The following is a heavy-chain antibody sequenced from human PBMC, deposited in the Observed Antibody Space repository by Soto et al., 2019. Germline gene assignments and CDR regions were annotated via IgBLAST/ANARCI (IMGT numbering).Heavy chain of an antibody. Sequence: EVQLLESGGGVVQPGGSLRLSCEASGFNFKKFAMGWVRQAPGEGLEWVSGISCCGGSTFYADSVKGRFSLARDDSKNTLSLQLNSLRVEDTAHYYCAKADGEQWLIPHLDNWGQGTWSPSP. D-gene: IGHD6-19*01. CDR3: AKADGEQWLIPHLDN. J-gene: IGHJ4*02. V-gene: IGHV3-23*01. CDR1: GFNFKKFA. CDR2: ISCCGGST.